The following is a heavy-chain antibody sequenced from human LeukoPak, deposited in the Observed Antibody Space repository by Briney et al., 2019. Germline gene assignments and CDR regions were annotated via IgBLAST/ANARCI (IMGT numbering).Heavy chain of an antibody. D-gene: IGHD2-2*01. CDR2: ISYSGNT. CDR1: GDSLRPYY. V-gene: IGHV4-59*12. Sequence: SETLSLTRTVSGDSLRPYYWNWIRQSPGKGLEWLGYISYSGNTYYHPSVKSRVTISLDTSQNHFSLRSQSDTAATTALCYYARRSPIPAEDYWGQGTLVTVSS. J-gene: IGHJ4*02. CDR3: ARRSPIPAEDY.